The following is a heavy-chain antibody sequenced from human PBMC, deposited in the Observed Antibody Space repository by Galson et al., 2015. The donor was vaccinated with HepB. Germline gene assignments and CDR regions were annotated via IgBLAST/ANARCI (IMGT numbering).Heavy chain of an antibody. D-gene: IGHD1-26*01. CDR3: ARVGTSGSYRFWRGGEVVFDY. J-gene: IGHJ4*02. CDR1: GYIFTNYW. V-gene: IGHV5-10-1*01. CDR2: IDPSDSYT. Sequence: QSGAEVTKPGESLKISCQGSGYIFTNYWIGWVRQMPGKGLEWMGRIDPSDSYTSYSPSFQGHVTISADKSISTAYLQWSSLKASDTAMYYCARVGTSGSYRFWRGGEVVFDYWGQGTLVTVSS.